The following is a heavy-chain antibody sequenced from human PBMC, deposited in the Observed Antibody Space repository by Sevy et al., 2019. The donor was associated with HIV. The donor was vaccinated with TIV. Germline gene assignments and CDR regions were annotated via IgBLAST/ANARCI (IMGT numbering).Heavy chain of an antibody. CDR2: HTYNDKT. V-gene: IGHV3-23*01. D-gene: IGHD1-26*01. CDR1: GFTFSSYT. Sequence: GESLKISCAASGFTFSSYTMTWVRQAPGKGLEWVSSHTYNDKTFYADSVKGRFTISRDTSKNTFYLQMNSLRAEETAVYYCGKALTIGWEKDAFNIWGQGTTVTVSS. J-gene: IGHJ3*02. CDR3: GKALTIGWEKDAFNI.